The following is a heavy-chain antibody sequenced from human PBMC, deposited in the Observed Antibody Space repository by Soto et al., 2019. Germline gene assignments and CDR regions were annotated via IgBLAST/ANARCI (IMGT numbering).Heavy chain of an antibody. J-gene: IGHJ4*02. CDR1: GFAFSTYA. V-gene: IGHV3-23*01. CDR3: AKRGRCSSSSCSHYFDY. CDR2: ITGSTDTT. Sequence: EAQLLESGGGLVQPGGSLRLSCAASGFAFSTYAVSWVRQAPGKGLEWVSLITGSTDTTYYADSVKGRFTISRDSSRNTLYLQMNSLRAEDTALYYCAKRGRCSSSSCSHYFDYWGQGTLVTVSS. D-gene: IGHD2-15*01.